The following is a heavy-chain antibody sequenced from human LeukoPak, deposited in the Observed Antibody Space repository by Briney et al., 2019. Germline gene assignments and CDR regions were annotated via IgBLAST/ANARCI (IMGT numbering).Heavy chain of an antibody. CDR3: ARAPPPGFGRELLGLYYFDY. CDR2: ISSSSSYI. D-gene: IGHD1-7*01. V-gene: IGHV3-21*01. Sequence: GGSLRLSCAASGFTFSSYSMNWVRQAPGKGLEWVSSISSSSSYIYYADSVKGRFTISRDNAKNSLYLQMNSLRAEDTAVYYCARAPPPGFGRELLGLYYFDYWGQGTLVTVSS. CDR1: GFTFSSYS. J-gene: IGHJ4*02.